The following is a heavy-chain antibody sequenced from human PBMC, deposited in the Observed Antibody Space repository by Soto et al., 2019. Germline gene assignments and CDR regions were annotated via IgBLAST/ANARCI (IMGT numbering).Heavy chain of an antibody. D-gene: IGHD1-1*01. CDR2: INPSARSA. V-gene: IGHV1-46*04. Sequence: ASVKVSCKASGYAFTNYYLHWVRQAPGQGLEWVGMINPSARSASYAQKLRGRLTMDRDTSTTTVYMELSRLTFEDTAVYFCARDNSAANGVLDHWGQGTLVTVSS. CDR3: ARDNSAANGVLDH. J-gene: IGHJ4*02. CDR1: GYAFTNYY.